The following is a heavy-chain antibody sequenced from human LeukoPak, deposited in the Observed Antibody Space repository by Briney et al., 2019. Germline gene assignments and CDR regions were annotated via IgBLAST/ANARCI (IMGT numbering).Heavy chain of an antibody. CDR1: GGSISSSSYY. D-gene: IGHD2-21*02. CDR3: AEGDDFYTFDY. CDR2: IYYSGST. V-gene: IGHV4-39*01. Sequence: SETLSLTCTVSGGSISSSSYYWGWIRQPPGKGLEWIGYIYYSGSTYYNPSLKSRLTISVDTSKNQFSLRLSSVTAADTAVYYCAEGDDFYTFDYWGQGTLVTVSS. J-gene: IGHJ4*02.